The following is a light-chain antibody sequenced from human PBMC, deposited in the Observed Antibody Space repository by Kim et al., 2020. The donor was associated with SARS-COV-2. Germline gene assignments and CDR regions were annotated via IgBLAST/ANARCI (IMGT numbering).Light chain of an antibody. Sequence: GQSFTISCPGTSSDVSAYNYVSWYQQHPGKAPKLMIYNVSTRPSGVSNRFSGSKSGNTASLTISGLQAEDESEYYCSSYTSSSTSVFGTGTKVTVL. CDR1: SSDVSAYNY. J-gene: IGLJ1*01. V-gene: IGLV2-14*03. CDR2: NVS. CDR3: SSYTSSSTSV.